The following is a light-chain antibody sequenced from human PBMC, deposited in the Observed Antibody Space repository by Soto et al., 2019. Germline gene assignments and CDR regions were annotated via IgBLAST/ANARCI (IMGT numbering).Light chain of an antibody. Sequence: QSALTQPASISGSPGQSIAISCTGTNSDISAYNYVSWYQQHPGKAPKLVIYDVTNRPSGLSDRFSGSKSGDTASLTISGLQPEDEADYYCSSFTTTSTQVFGGGTKLTVL. CDR2: DVT. V-gene: IGLV2-14*03. J-gene: IGLJ2*01. CDR3: SSFTTTSTQV. CDR1: NSDISAYNY.